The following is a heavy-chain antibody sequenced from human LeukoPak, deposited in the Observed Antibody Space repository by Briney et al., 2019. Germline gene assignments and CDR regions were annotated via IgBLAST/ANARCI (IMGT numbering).Heavy chain of an antibody. V-gene: IGHV1-8*01. CDR3: ARGLRRVTPYYYYGMDV. J-gene: IGHJ6*02. Sequence: ASVKVSCKVSGYTFTSYDINWVRQATGQGLEWMGWMNPNSGNTGYAQKFQGRVTMTRNTSISTAYMELSSLRSEDTAVYYCARGLRRVTPYYYYGMDVWGQGTTVTVSS. CDR2: MNPNSGNT. CDR1: GYTFTSYD. D-gene: IGHD5-18*01.